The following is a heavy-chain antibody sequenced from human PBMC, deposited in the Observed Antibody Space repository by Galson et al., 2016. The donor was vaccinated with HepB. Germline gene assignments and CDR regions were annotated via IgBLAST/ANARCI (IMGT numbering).Heavy chain of an antibody. Sequence: SLRLSCAASGFSFSSLWMNWVRQAPGKGLEWVAIIKQDGSEKYYADSVSGRFSISRDNAKKSLYLQMNTLRVEDTAVYYCAGGYGRLIDYWGQGTLVTVSS. CDR3: AGGYGRLIDY. CDR2: IKQDGSEK. V-gene: IGHV3-7*03. J-gene: IGHJ4*02. D-gene: IGHD2-15*01. CDR1: GFSFSSLW.